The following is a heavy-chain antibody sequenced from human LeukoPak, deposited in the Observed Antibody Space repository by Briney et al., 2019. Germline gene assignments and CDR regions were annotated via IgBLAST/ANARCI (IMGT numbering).Heavy chain of an antibody. CDR1: GFTFSNAW. CDR2: IKSKTDGGTT. V-gene: IGHV3-15*01. Sequence: GGSLRLSCAASGFTFSNAWMSWVRQAPGKGLEWVGRIKSKTDGGTTDYAAPMKGRFTISRDDTKNTLYLQMNSLKTEDTAVYYCTTRYYYGSGSFDYWGQGTLVTVSS. D-gene: IGHD3-10*01. CDR3: TTRYYYGSGSFDY. J-gene: IGHJ4*02.